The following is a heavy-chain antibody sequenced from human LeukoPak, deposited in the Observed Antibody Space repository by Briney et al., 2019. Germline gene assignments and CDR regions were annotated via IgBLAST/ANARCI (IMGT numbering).Heavy chain of an antibody. V-gene: IGHV1-46*01. CDR3: ARSVGATTWIDY. Sequence: ASVKVSCKASGYTFTSYYMHWVRQAPRQGLEWMGIINPSGGSTSYAQKFQGRVTMTRDTSTSTVYMELSSLRSEDTAVYYCARSVGATTWIDYWGQGTLVTVSS. J-gene: IGHJ4*02. D-gene: IGHD1-26*01. CDR1: GYTFTSYY. CDR2: INPSGGST.